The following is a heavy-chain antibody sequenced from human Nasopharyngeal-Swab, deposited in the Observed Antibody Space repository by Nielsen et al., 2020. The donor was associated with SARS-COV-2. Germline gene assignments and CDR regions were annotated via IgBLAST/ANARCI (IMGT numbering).Heavy chain of an antibody. Sequence: SETLSLTCTVSGGSISSYYWSWIRQPPGKGLEWIGSIYYSGSTNYNPSLKSRVTISVDTSKNQFSLKLSSVTAADTAVYYCARGGGSGSADYYYYYMDVWGKGTTVTVSS. J-gene: IGHJ6*03. CDR2: IYYSGST. V-gene: IGHV4-59*01. CDR1: GGSISSYY. D-gene: IGHD3-10*01. CDR3: ARGGGSGSADYYYYYMDV.